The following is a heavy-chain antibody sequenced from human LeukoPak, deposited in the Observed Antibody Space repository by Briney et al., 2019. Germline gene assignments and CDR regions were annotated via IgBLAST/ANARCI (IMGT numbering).Heavy chain of an antibody. CDR2: ISSSSSYI. D-gene: IGHD1-26*01. CDR3: ARDHLLSFWELRPGDYYYYMDV. J-gene: IGHJ6*03. CDR1: GFTFSNYN. Sequence: PGGSLRLSCTASGFTFSNYNMNWVRQAPGKGLEWVSSISSSSSYIYYADSVKGRFTISRDNAKNSLYLQMNSLRAEDTAVYYCARDHLLSFWELRPGDYYYYMDVWGKGTTVTVSS. V-gene: IGHV3-21*01.